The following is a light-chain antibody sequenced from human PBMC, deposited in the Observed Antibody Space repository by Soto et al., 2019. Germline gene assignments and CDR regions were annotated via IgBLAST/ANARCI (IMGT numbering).Light chain of an antibody. J-gene: IGLJ1*01. CDR2: DNS. V-gene: IGLV3-21*02. CDR3: QLWDSITDRYV. CDR1: KIGSKS. Sequence: SYELTQPPSVSVAPGQTATVTCGDNKIGSKSVHWYQQKPGQAPVLVVYDNSDRPSGIPERFSGSNSGSTATLTISRVEAGDEADYYCQLWDSITDRYVFGTGTKLTVL.